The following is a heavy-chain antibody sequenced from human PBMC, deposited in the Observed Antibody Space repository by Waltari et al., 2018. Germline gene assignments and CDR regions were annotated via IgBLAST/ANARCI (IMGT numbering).Heavy chain of an antibody. D-gene: IGHD1-1*01. J-gene: IGHJ2*01. Sequence: EVQLLESGGGLVQPGGSLRLSCAASGFTFSSYVMSWVRQAPGKGLERVSGISGSGSSTYYADSGKGRFTISRDNSKNTLYLQMNSLRAEDTAVYYCAKGNDWGFYRRWYFDLWGRGTLVTVSS. CDR1: GFTFSSYV. CDR3: AKGNDWGFYRRWYFDL. CDR2: ISGSGSST. V-gene: IGHV3-23*01.